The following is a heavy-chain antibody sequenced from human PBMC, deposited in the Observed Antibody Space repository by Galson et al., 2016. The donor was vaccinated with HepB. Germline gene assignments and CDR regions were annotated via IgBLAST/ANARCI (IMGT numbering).Heavy chain of an antibody. V-gene: IGHV2-5*08. CDR3: VHRVPPGLIDY. CDR2: ISWDDQK. D-gene: IGHD2-2*01. J-gene: IGHJ4*02. CDR1: GFSLSNARMG. Sequence: PALVKPTQTLTLTCTVSGFSLSNARMGVSWIRQPPGKALEWLALISWDDQKRYRTSLESRLTITQDTSKNQVVLRMTNMDPVDTATYYCVHRVPPGLIDYWGQGILVTVSS.